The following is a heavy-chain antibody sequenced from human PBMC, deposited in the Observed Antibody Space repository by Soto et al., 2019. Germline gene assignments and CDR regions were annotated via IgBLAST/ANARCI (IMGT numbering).Heavy chain of an antibody. Sequence: QVQLVQSGAEVKKPGASVRVSCKASGDGFSNYGFSWVRQAPGQGLEWLGWISAYDGQTNYTKKFHGRVTMTTDTSSSTAFMELRSLRSDDMAVYYCARVWYYDSSGYYAFDYWGLGTLVTVSA. CDR2: ISAYDGQT. CDR3: ARVWYYDSSGYYAFDY. CDR1: GDGFSNYG. J-gene: IGHJ4*02. D-gene: IGHD3-22*01. V-gene: IGHV1-18*03.